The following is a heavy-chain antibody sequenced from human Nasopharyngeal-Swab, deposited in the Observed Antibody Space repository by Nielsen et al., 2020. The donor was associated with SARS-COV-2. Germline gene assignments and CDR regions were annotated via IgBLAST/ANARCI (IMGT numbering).Heavy chain of an antibody. J-gene: IGHJ5*02. D-gene: IGHD2-15*01. Sequence: GESLKISCAASGFTFGNYAMSWVRQAPGKGLEWVSSIFGSGAITSYADSVKGRFTISRDNSKNTLYPQMDSLRAEDTAVYYCSTLPLGYCSGVSCLDAWGQGTLVTVSS. CDR3: STLPLGYCSGVSCLDA. CDR1: GFTFGNYA. CDR2: IFGSGAIT. V-gene: IGHV3-23*01.